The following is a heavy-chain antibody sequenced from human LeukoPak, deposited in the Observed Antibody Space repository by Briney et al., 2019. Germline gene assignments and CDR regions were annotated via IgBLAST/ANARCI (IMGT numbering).Heavy chain of an antibody. CDR3: ARVGNGDYGVDY. J-gene: IGHJ4*02. Sequence: SETLPLTCAVYGGSFSGYYWSWIRQPPGKGLEWIGEINHSGSTNYNPSLKSRVTISVDTSKNQFSLKLSSVTAADTAVYYCARVGNGDYGVDYWGQGTLVTVSS. CDR1: GGSFSGYY. V-gene: IGHV4-34*01. CDR2: INHSGST. D-gene: IGHD4-17*01.